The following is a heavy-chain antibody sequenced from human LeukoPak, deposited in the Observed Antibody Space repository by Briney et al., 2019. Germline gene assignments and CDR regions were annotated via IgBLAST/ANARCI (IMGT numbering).Heavy chain of an antibody. CDR2: ITHNGST. V-gene: IGHV4-34*01. CDR3: RRVAHSSSWYFFDS. J-gene: IGHJ4*02. CDR1: GGSCSGYY. D-gene: IGHD6-13*01. Sequence: PSETLTLTCAVYGGSCSGYYWSWIRQPPGKGLEWIGEITHNGSTSYNPSLKGRVTISVGTSKNQFSLQLSSVTAADTAVYYCRRVAHSSSWYFFDSWGQGTLVTVSS.